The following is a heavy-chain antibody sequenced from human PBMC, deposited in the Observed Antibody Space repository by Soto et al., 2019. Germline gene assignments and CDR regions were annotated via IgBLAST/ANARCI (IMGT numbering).Heavy chain of an antibody. CDR2: IYSGGST. CDR1: GFSVSSSY. V-gene: IGHV3-53*01. J-gene: IGHJ4*02. D-gene: IGHD3-3*01. Sequence: GSLRLSCAASGFSVSSSYMSWVRQAPGKGLEWVSVIYSGGSTYYTDSVKGRFAISRDSSKNTLFLQMNSLRAEDTAVYYCATNGVARSLVFDLWGQGTLVTVSS. CDR3: ATNGVARSLVFDL.